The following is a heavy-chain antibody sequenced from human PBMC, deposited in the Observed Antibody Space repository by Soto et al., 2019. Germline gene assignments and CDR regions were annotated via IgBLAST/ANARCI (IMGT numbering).Heavy chain of an antibody. CDR1: GDSISSSSYY. J-gene: IGHJ5*02. Sequence: PSETLSLTCTVSGDSISSSSYYWVWLRQPPGQGLEWIGSIYYSGSTYYNPSLKSRVTISVDTSKNQFSLKLSSVTAADTAVYYCARSYLIAAAGTITNWFDPWGQGTLVTVSS. V-gene: IGHV4-39*01. CDR3: ARSYLIAAAGTITNWFDP. D-gene: IGHD6-13*01. CDR2: IYYSGST.